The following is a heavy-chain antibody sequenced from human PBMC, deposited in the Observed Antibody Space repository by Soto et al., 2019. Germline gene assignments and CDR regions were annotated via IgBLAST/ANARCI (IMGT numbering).Heavy chain of an antibody. Sequence: PSETLSLTCSVSGGSITSSSHHWTWVRQSPERGLEWIGCISYSGDTHYNPSLTSRVTISEDTSKNHFSLKLNSVTAADTALYYCARLRGLGVVSPYFDYWGQGALVTVSS. J-gene: IGHJ4*02. V-gene: IGHV4-39*02. CDR2: ISYSGDT. D-gene: IGHD2-15*01. CDR3: ARLRGLGVVSPYFDY. CDR1: GGSITSSSHH.